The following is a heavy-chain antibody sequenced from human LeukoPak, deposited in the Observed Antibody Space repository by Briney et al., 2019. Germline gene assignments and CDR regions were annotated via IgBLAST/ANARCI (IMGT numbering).Heavy chain of an antibody. Sequence: ETLSLTCTVSGGSISSYYWSWIRQPPGKGLEWVSAISGSGDSTYYGDSVKGRFTISRDNSKNTLYLQMNSLRAEDTAVYYCAKTRPLDSSSWSHGDYWGQGTLVTVSS. CDR2: ISGSGDST. J-gene: IGHJ4*02. D-gene: IGHD6-13*01. CDR3: AKTRPLDSSSWSHGDY. CDR1: GGSISSYY. V-gene: IGHV3-23*01.